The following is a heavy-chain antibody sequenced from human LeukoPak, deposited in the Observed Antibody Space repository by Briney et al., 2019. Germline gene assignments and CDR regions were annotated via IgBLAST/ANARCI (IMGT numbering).Heavy chain of an antibody. Sequence: PSETLSLTCNVSGDSVSSVYWSWVRQPPGKGLEWIAEINNYGTANYSPSLKSRATISVDSIDTSGMQYSLKLSFVTAADTAVYYCARNYHGGLDPWGQGTLVIVSS. D-gene: IGHD3-10*01. J-gene: IGHJ5*02. V-gene: IGHV4-34*01. CDR2: INNYGTA. CDR1: GDSVSSVY. CDR3: ARNYHGGLDP.